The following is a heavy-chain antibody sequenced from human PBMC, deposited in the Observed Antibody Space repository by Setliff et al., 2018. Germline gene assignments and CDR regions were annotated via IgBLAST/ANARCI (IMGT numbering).Heavy chain of an antibody. CDR1: GGSISSYY. CDR2: IYTSGST. Sequence: SETLSLTCTVSGGSISSYYWSWIRQPAGKGLEWIGRIYTSGSTNYNPSLKSRVTMSVDTSKNQFSLKLSSVTAADSAVYYCARKGISALSGWNLDTFEIWGQGTTVTVSS. J-gene: IGHJ3*02. D-gene: IGHD6-19*01. CDR3: ARKGISALSGWNLDTFEI. V-gene: IGHV4-4*07.